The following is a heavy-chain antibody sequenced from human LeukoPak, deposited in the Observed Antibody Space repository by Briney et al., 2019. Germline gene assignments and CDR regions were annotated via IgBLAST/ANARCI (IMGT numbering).Heavy chain of an antibody. CDR1: GFTFSDYY. D-gene: IGHD6-13*01. J-gene: IGHJ5*02. V-gene: IGHV3-11*04. Sequence: PGGSLRLSCAASGFTFSDYYMSWIRQAPGKGLEWVSYISSSGSTIYYADSVKGRFTISRDNAKNSLYLQMNSLRAEDTAVYYCARAGYSSSESWFDPWGQGTLVTVSS. CDR3: ARAGYSSSESWFDP. CDR2: ISSSGSTI.